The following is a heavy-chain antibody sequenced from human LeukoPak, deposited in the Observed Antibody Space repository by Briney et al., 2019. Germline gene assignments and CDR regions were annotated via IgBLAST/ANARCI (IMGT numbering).Heavy chain of an antibody. V-gene: IGHV1-69*05. CDR3: ARSKDDSSSWYSSPYYFDY. D-gene: IGHD6-13*01. J-gene: IGHJ4*02. CDR2: IIPIFGTA. Sequence: GASVKVSFKASGGTFSSYAISWVRQAPGQGLEWMGGIIPIFGTANYAQKFQGRVTITTDESTSTAYMELSSLRSEDTAVYYCARSKDDSSSWYSSPYYFDYWGQGTLVTVSS. CDR1: GGTFSSYA.